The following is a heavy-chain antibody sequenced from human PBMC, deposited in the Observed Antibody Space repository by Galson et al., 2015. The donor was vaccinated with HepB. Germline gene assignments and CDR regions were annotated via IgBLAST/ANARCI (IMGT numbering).Heavy chain of an antibody. V-gene: IGHV3-23*01. CDR1: GFTFSSYA. CDR2: ISGSGGDT. J-gene: IGHJ4*02. Sequence: SLRLSCAASGFTFSSYAMSWVRQAPGKGLECVSTISGSGGDTYYADSVKGRFTISRDNSKNTLYLQMNSLRAENTAAYYCASTAHSGGYYNLGNWGQGTLVTVSS. D-gene: IGHD3-22*01. CDR3: ASTAHSGGYYNLGN.